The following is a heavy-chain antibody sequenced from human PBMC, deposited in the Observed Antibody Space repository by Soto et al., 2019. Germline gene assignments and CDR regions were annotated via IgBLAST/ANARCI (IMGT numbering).Heavy chain of an antibody. CDR2: ISGSGGST. Sequence: EVQLLESGGGLVQPGGSLRLSCAASGFTFSSYAMSWVRQAPGKGLEWVSAISGSGGSTYYADSVKGRFTISRDNSKNTLYLQMNSLRAEDTAVYYCAKDMKRYCSSTSCYEGGLVRAFDYWGQGPLVTVSS. CDR3: AKDMKRYCSSTSCYEGGLVRAFDY. J-gene: IGHJ4*02. CDR1: GFTFSSYA. D-gene: IGHD2-2*01. V-gene: IGHV3-23*01.